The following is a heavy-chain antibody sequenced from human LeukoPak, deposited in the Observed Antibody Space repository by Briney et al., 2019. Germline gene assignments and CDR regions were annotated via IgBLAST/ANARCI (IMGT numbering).Heavy chain of an antibody. CDR2: IYYSGST. J-gene: IGHJ6*02. Sequence: SETLSLTCTVSGGSIGSYYWSWIRQPPGKGLEWIGYIYYSGSTNYNPSLKSRVTISVDTSKNQFSLKLSSVTAADTAVYYCARHRCNYGSGVKGPGYYGMDVWGQGTTVTVSS. D-gene: IGHD3-10*01. CDR3: ARHRCNYGSGVKGPGYYGMDV. V-gene: IGHV4-59*08. CDR1: GGSIGSYY.